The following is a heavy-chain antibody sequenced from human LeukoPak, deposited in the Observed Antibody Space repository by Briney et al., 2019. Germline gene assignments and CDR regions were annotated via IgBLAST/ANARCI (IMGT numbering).Heavy chain of an antibody. CDR2: ISGSGSST. CDR3: AKTPPYSSGWYWYFDY. Sequence: PGGSLRLSCAASGFTFSSHAMSWVRQAPGKGLERVSDISGSGSSTSYADSVKGRFTISRDNSKNTLFLQMNSLRAEDSAVYYCAKTPPYSSGWYWYFDYWGQGTLVTVSS. CDR1: GFTFSSHA. D-gene: IGHD6-19*01. V-gene: IGHV3-23*01. J-gene: IGHJ4*02.